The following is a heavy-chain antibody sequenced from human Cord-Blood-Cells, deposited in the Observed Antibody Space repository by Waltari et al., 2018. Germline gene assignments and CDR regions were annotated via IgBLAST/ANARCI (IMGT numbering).Heavy chain of an antibody. J-gene: IGHJ3*02. CDR2: MNPNSGNT. Sequence: QVQLVQSGAEVKKPGAQVKVSCKASGYTFTSYDITWLRQATGQGLEWMGWMNPNSGNTGYAQKFQGRVTMTRNTSISTAYMELSSLRSEDTAVYYCARGRPRTGDHDAFDIWGQGTMVTVSS. CDR1: GYTFTSYD. V-gene: IGHV1-8*01. D-gene: IGHD7-27*01. CDR3: ARGRPRTGDHDAFDI.